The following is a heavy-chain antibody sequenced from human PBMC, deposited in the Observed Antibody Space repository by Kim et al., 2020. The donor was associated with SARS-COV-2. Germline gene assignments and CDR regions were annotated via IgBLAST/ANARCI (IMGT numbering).Heavy chain of an antibody. V-gene: IGHV4-39*01. J-gene: IGHJ4*02. CDR2: GST. CDR3: ARLNYGSDY. Sequence: GSTYYNPSLKSRVTISVDTSKNQFSLKLSSVTAADTAVYYCARLNYGSDYWGQGTLVTVSS. D-gene: IGHD3-16*01.